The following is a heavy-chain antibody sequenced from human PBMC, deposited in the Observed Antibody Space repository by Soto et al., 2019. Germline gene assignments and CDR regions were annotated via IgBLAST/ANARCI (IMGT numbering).Heavy chain of an antibody. Sequence: QVQLVQSGPEMKEPGASVKVSCKASNYDFRDYGFSWVRQAPGQGLEWMGWISPYKGDTNYAQKFQGRVTLTTDSSTNTAYMELRSLRSDDTAMYYCARDLPPYDPTYSVAVARFDYWGQGTLVTVSS. V-gene: IGHV1-18*01. CDR3: ARDLPPYDPTYSVAVARFDY. J-gene: IGHJ4*02. D-gene: IGHD2-21*01. CDR1: NYDFRDYG. CDR2: ISPYKGDT.